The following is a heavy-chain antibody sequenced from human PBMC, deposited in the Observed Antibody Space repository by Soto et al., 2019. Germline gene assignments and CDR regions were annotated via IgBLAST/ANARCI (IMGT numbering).Heavy chain of an antibody. CDR3: ASDREAGYNFYHGMDV. J-gene: IGHJ6*02. D-gene: IGHD6-19*01. V-gene: IGHV4-4*07. Sequence: SETLSLTCSVSGADINTYSWTWIRQPAGKGLEWIGRIYTSASINYNPSLKGRVTLSVDTSTNQVSLRLASVTAADTAIYYSASDREAGYNFYHGMDVWGQGTTVTVSS. CDR1: GADINTYS. CDR2: IYTSASI.